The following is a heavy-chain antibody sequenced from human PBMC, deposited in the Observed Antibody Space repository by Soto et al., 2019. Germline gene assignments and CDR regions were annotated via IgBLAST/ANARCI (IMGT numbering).Heavy chain of an antibody. CDR2: IDHTGPT. J-gene: IGHJ4*02. V-gene: IGHV3-74*01. Sequence: EVQLVESGGGLVQPGGSLRLSCAGSGFTFSNYWMHWVRQAPGKGLEWVSRIDHTGPTDYADSVRGRFTISRDNAENTLYLQMNSLRPGGTAVYYCVRDSHGDYWGQGTLVTVSS. CDR3: VRDSHGDY. CDR1: GFTFSNYW.